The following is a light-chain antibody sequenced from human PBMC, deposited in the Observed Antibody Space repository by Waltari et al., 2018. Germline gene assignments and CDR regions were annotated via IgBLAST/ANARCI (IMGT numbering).Light chain of an antibody. CDR3: CSYTRSSTYV. Sequence: QSALTQPASVSGSPGQSITISCPGSSSDVGGYNYVSWYQQHPGKAPKLMIYEVSHRPSGVSNRFSGSKSGDTASLTISGLQAEDEADYYCCSYTRSSTYVFGTGTKVTFL. V-gene: IGLV2-14*01. CDR2: EVS. J-gene: IGLJ1*01. CDR1: SSDVGGYNY.